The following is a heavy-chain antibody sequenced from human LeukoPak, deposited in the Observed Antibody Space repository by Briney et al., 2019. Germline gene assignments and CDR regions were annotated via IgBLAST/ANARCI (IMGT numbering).Heavy chain of an antibody. Sequence: GASVKVSCKASGYTFTSYAMNWVRQAPGQGLEWMGWINTNTGNPTYAQGFTGRFVFSLNTSVSTAYLQISSLKAEDTAVYYCASSTYYDILTDAFDIWGQGTMVTVSS. D-gene: IGHD3-9*01. V-gene: IGHV7-4-1*02. CDR1: GYTFTSYA. CDR3: ASSTYYDILTDAFDI. J-gene: IGHJ3*02. CDR2: INTNTGNP.